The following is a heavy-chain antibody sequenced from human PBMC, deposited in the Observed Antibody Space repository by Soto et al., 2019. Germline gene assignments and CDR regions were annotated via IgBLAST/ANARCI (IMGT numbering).Heavy chain of an antibody. D-gene: IGHD3-22*01. CDR2: INPNSGGT. Sequence: ASVKVSCKASGYTFTSYAMHWVRQAPGQRLEWMGWINPNSGGTNYAQKFQGWVTMTRDTSISTAYMELSRLRSDDTAVYYCARGGEWYYDSSGYYADYWGQGTLVTVSS. CDR1: GYTFTSYA. J-gene: IGHJ4*02. CDR3: ARGGEWYYDSSGYYADY. V-gene: IGHV1-2*04.